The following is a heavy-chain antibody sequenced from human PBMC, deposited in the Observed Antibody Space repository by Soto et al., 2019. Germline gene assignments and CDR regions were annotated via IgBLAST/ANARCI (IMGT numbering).Heavy chain of an antibody. CDR3: ARVDGCSGGSCYFDY. D-gene: IGHD2-15*01. Sequence: SETLSLTCTVSGGSVSSGSYYWSWIRQPPGKGLEWIGYIYYSGSTNYNPSLKSRVTISVDTSKNQFSLKLSSVTAADTAVYYCARVDGCSGGSCYFDYWGRGTLVTVSS. CDR1: GGSVSSGSYY. J-gene: IGHJ4*02. V-gene: IGHV4-61*01. CDR2: IYYSGST.